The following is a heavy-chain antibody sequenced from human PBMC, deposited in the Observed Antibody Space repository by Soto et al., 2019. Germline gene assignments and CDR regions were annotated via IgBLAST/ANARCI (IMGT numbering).Heavy chain of an antibody. V-gene: IGHV3-23*01. D-gene: IGHD5-12*01. CDR2: ISARGGTS. J-gene: IGHJ4*02. CDR3: AKASIEYSASVDN. Sequence: EVQLLESGGGLVQPGGSLRLSCAASGFSFSSYAMVWVRQAPGKGLEWVSVISARGGTSYFADSVKGRFTTSRDNSKNVLSLEMNSLRAEDTATYFCAKASIEYSASVDNWGQGTLVLVSS. CDR1: GFSFSSYA.